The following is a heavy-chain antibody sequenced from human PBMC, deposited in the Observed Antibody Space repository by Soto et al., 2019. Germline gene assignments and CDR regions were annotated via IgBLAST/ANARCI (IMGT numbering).Heavy chain of an antibody. CDR3: AKDTSSSWYFDD. J-gene: IGHJ4*02. CDR2: IRGSGGST. D-gene: IGHD6-13*01. V-gene: IGHV3-23*01. CDR1: GFTFSSYA. Sequence: GGSLRLSCAASGFTFSSYAMSWVRQAPGKGLDWGSAIRGSGGSTYYADSMKGRGTISRDNSKNTLYLQMNSRRAEDTAVYYCAKDTSSSWYFDDWGQGTLVTVSS.